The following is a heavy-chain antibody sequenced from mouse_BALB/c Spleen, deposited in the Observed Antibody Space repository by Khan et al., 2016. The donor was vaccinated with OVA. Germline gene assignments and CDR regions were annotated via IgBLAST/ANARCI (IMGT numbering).Heavy chain of an antibody. CDR2: ISPGSGDT. Sequence: QVQLQQSGAELARPGASVKLSCKASGYTFSDYYINWVKQRTGQGLEGIGEISPGSGDTYYNEKFKGKATLTADKSSSTAYMQLSSLTSEASAVYFCARRNYFGYTFAYWGQGTLVTVSA. V-gene: IGHV1-77*01. J-gene: IGHJ3*01. CDR3: ARRNYFGYTFAY. CDR1: GYTFSDYY. D-gene: IGHD1-2*01.